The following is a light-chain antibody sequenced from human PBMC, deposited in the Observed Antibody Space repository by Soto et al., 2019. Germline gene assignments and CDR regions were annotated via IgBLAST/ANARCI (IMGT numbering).Light chain of an antibody. CDR1: QDITDY. Sequence: DIQMTQSPSSLSASVGDRVTITCQASQDITDYLNWYQQKAGKAPTLLIFDASNLETGVPSRFSGSGSGTDFTFTISSLRAEDIATYYCQQHDSLPLTFGGGTKVEIK. V-gene: IGKV1-33*01. J-gene: IGKJ4*01. CDR2: DAS. CDR3: QQHDSLPLT.